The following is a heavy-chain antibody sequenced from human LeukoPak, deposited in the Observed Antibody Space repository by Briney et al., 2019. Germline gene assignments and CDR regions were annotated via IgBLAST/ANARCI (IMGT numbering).Heavy chain of an antibody. V-gene: IGHV1-18*01. CDR1: GYTFTSYG. CDR3: ARIPHRWAQYDYGDQKINDY. Sequence: ASVKVSCKASGYTFTSYGISWVRQAPGQGLEWMGWISAYNGNTNYAQKLQGRVTMTTDTSTSTAYMELRGLRSDDTAVYYCARIPHRWAQYDYGDQKINDYWGQGTLVTVSS. J-gene: IGHJ4*02. CDR2: ISAYNGNT. D-gene: IGHD4-17*01.